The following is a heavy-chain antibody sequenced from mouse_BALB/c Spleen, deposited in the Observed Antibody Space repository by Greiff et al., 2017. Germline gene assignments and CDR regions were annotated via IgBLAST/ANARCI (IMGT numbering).Heavy chain of an antibody. V-gene: IGHV1-5*01. Sequence: EVQLQQSGTVLARPGASVKMSCKASGYTFTSYWMHWVKQRPGQGLEWIGAIYPGNSDTSYNQKFKGKAKLTAVTSTSTAYMELSSLTNEDSAVYYCMRGHYYGSSQYYFDYWGQGTTLTVSS. CDR2: IYPGNSDT. CDR3: MRGHYYGSSQYYFDY. CDR1: GYTFTSYW. J-gene: IGHJ2*01. D-gene: IGHD1-1*01.